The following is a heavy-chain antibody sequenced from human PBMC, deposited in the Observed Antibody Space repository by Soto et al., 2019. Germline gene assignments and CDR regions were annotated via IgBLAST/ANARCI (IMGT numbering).Heavy chain of an antibody. CDR1: GYSFTNYW. CDR3: ARIAMPARPRWYNWFDP. Sequence: GESLKISCKGSGYSFTNYWIAWVRQVPGKGLEWMAIIYPADSDTRYSPSFQGQVTISADKSVNTAYLELSSLTSDDTAVYYCARIAMPARPRWYNWFDPWGQGTLVTVSS. J-gene: IGHJ5*02. CDR2: IYPADSDT. V-gene: IGHV5-51*01. D-gene: IGHD2-2*01.